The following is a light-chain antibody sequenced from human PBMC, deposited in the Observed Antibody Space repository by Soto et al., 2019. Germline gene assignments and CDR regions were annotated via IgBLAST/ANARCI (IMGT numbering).Light chain of an antibody. CDR1: QSISTW. Sequence: DLQMTQSPSTLSASVGDRVTITCRASQSISTWLAWYQQKPGTAPKLLIYRASTLESGVPSRFSGSGSGTEFTLTINSLQPDDFATYYCQQYTTYSGTFGPGTKVDIK. J-gene: IGKJ3*01. V-gene: IGKV1-5*03. CDR3: QQYTTYSGT. CDR2: RAS.